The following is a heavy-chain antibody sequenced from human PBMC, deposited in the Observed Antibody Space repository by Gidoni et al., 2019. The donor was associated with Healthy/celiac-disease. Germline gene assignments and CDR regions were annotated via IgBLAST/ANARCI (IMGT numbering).Heavy chain of an antibody. D-gene: IGHD4-17*01. J-gene: IGHJ5*02. V-gene: IGHV1-69*06. CDR3: ARDPGHDYGGNSGGGVGP. CDR1: GGTFSSYA. CDR2: IIPIFGTA. Sequence: QVQLVQSGAEGKTPGSSVKVSCQASGGTFSSYAISWVRQAPGQGLEWMGGIIPIFGTATYAQQFQGRVTITADKSTSTAYMELSSLRSEDTAVYYCARDPGHDYGGNSGGGVGPWGQGTLVTVSS.